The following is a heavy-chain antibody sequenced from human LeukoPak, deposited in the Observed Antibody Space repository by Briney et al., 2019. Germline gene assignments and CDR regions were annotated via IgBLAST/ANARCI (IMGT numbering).Heavy chain of an antibody. D-gene: IGHD4-17*01. CDR2: ISTTSLNT. J-gene: IGHJ4*02. CDR3: AKGRGTAVTSAANY. CDR1: GFTFSNYA. V-gene: IGHV3-23*01. Sequence: PGGSLRLSCAASGFTFSNYAMNWVRQAPGKGLQWVSVISTTSLNTYYADSVKDRFSISRDNSKTTVSLQMNSLRAEDTAVYYCAKGRGTAVTSAANYWGQGTLVTVSS.